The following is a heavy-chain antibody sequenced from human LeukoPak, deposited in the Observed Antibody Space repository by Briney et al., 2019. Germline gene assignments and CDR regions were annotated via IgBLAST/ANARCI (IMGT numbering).Heavy chain of an antibody. CDR2: IYPGDSDT. CDR1: GYSFTSYW. CDR3: ARHGGITMVRGVSSGDY. J-gene: IGHJ4*02. V-gene: IGHV5-51*01. Sequence: GGSLKISCKGSGYSFTSYWIGWVRQMPGKGLEWMGIIYPGDSDTRYSPSFQGQVTISADKSISTAYLQWSSLKASDTAMYYCARHGGITMVRGVSSGDYWGQGTLVTVSS. D-gene: IGHD3-10*01.